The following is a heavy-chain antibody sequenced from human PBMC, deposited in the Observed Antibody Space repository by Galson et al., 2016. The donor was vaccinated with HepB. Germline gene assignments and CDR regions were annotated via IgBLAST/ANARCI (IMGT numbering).Heavy chain of an antibody. Sequence: PALVKPTQTLTLTCTFSGFSLKNNGEGVGWIRQPPGKALEWVAVTYWDDNRRYSPSLKTRLTITKDTSKNEVVLTMTKMAPGDTATYYCAHRYRRLGATLFDSWGQGTLGPVSS. CDR2: TYWDDNR. CDR3: AHRYRRLGATLFDS. J-gene: IGHJ4*02. V-gene: IGHV2-5*02. D-gene: IGHD1-26*01. CDR1: GFSLKNNGEG.